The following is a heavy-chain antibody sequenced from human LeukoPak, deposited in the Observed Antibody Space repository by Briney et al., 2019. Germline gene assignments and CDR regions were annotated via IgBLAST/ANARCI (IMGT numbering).Heavy chain of an antibody. Sequence: ASVKVSCKASVYTFTGYYMHWVREAPGQGLEWVGGINPNSGGTNYAQKFQGWVTMTRDTSISTAYMELSRLRSADPAVYSCARDPKGGFDDSSGYYPYGMDVWGQGATVTVSS. CDR3: ARDPKGGFDDSSGYYPYGMDV. CDR2: INPNSGGT. D-gene: IGHD3-22*01. V-gene: IGHV1-2*04. J-gene: IGHJ6*02. CDR1: VYTFTGYY.